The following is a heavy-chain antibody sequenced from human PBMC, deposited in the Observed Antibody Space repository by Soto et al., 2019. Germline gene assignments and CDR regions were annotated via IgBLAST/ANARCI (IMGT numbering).Heavy chain of an antibody. CDR2: IHYSGST. CDR1: GGSINDYF. D-gene: IGHD3-16*02. Sequence: PSETLSLTCTVSGGSINDYFLNWIRQPPGRGLEWIGYIHYSGSTSYNPSLESRVTISLDTPKYQFSLKLTSVTAADTAVYYCAKALRYDYSWGSYRKHDAFDIWGQGTMVTVSS. CDR3: AKALRYDYSWGSYRKHDAFDI. J-gene: IGHJ3*02. V-gene: IGHV4-59*01.